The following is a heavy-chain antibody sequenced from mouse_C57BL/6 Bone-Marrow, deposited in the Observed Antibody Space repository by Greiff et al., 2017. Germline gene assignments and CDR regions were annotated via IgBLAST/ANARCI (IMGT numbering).Heavy chain of an antibody. J-gene: IGHJ2*01. V-gene: IGHV1-50*01. CDR1: GYTFTSYW. Sequence: QVQLKQPGAELVKPGASVKLSCKASGYTFTSYWMQWVKQRPGQGLEWIGEIDPSDSYTNYNQKFKGKATLTVDTSSSTAYRQLSSLTSEDSAVYYCARSDYGYDGDYWGQGTTLTVSS. D-gene: IGHD2-2*01. CDR3: ARSDYGYDGDY. CDR2: IDPSDSYT.